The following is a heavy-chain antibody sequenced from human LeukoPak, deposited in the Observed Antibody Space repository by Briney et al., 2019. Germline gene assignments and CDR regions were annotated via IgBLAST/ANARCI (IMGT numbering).Heavy chain of an antibody. J-gene: IGHJ4*02. Sequence: PGTSLRLSCAASGFTFSSHGMHWVRQAPGMGLEWVALILYDGSNEYYADSVQGRFTISRDSSRNTLYLQMNSLRAEDTAVYYCAKDGTGGYYYLDYWGQETLVIVSS. CDR3: AKDGTGGYYYLDY. D-gene: IGHD3-22*01. CDR1: GFTFSSHG. CDR2: ILYDGSNE. V-gene: IGHV3-30*18.